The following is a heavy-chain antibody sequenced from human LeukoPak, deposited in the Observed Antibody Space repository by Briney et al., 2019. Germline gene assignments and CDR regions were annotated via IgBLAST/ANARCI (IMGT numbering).Heavy chain of an antibody. CDR1: GGTISSYY. V-gene: IGHV4-4*07. Sequence: SETLSLTCTVSGGTISSYYWSWIRQPAGKGLEWIGRIYTSGSTNYNPSLKSRVTISVDTSKNQSSLKLSYVTAADTAVYYCARSRLWYQLPSDNWFDHWGQGTLVTVSS. CDR3: ARSRLWYQLPSDNWFDH. J-gene: IGHJ5*02. CDR2: IYTSGST. D-gene: IGHD2-2*01.